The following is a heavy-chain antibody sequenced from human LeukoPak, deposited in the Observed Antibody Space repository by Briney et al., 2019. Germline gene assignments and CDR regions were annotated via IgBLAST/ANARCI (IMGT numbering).Heavy chain of an antibody. CDR1: GFTFSSYS. Sequence: GGSLRPSCAASGFTFSSYSMNWVRQAPGKGLEWASSISSSSSYIYYADSVKGRFTISRDNAKNSLYLQMNSLRAEDTAVYYCARVYSWPPAIDYWGQGTLVTVSS. D-gene: IGHD2-15*01. J-gene: IGHJ4*02. CDR2: ISSSSSYI. CDR3: ARVYSWPPAIDY. V-gene: IGHV3-21*01.